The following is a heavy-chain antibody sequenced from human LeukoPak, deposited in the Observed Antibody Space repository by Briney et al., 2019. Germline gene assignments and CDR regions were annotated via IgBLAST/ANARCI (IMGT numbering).Heavy chain of an antibody. D-gene: IGHD2-15*01. Sequence: GGSLRLSCAASGFTVSSSYMSWVRQGPRKELEWISVIYSGGSTYYADSVRGRFTVSRDNSKNTLYLQMNSLRAVDTAVYYCAKGAVVLTALSSFDYWGQGTLVTVSS. CDR2: IYSGGST. CDR3: AKGAVVLTALSSFDY. CDR1: GFTVSSSY. V-gene: IGHV3-53*01. J-gene: IGHJ4*02.